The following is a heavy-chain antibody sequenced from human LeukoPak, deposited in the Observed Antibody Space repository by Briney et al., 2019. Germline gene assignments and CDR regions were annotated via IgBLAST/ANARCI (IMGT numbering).Heavy chain of an antibody. Sequence: ASVKVSCKASGYTFNRYGISWVRQAPGQGLEWMGLINTDNGNTNYASKLQDRVTMTTDTPTSTVYMEVRSLGSDDTALYYCARDWGSIKVITDFWGQGTLVTVSS. CDR1: GYTFNRYG. CDR3: ARDWGSIKVITDF. V-gene: IGHV1-18*01. J-gene: IGHJ4*02. D-gene: IGHD3-16*01. CDR2: INTDNGNT.